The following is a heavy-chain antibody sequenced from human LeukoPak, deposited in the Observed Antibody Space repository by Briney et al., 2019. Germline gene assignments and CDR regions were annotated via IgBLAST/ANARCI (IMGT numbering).Heavy chain of an antibody. V-gene: IGHV1-18*01. Sequence: ASVNVSCKASGYTFTSYGISWVRQAPGQGLEWMGWISAYNGNTNYAQKLQGRVTMTTDTSTSTAYMELRSLRSDDTAVYYCARDQIGDYVTNDAFDIWGQGTMVTVSS. CDR2: ISAYNGNT. J-gene: IGHJ3*02. CDR3: ARDQIGDYVTNDAFDI. CDR1: GYTFTSYG. D-gene: IGHD4-17*01.